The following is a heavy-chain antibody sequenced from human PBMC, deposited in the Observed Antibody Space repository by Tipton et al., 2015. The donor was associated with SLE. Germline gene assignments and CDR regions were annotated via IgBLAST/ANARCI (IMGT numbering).Heavy chain of an antibody. CDR1: GGSFSGYY. D-gene: IGHD4-23*01. CDR2: INHSGST. J-gene: IGHJ5*02. Sequence: TLSLTCAVYGGSFSGYYWSWIRQPPGKGLEWIGEINHSGSTNYNPSLKSRVTISVDTSKNQFSLKLSSVTAADTAVYYCARRCLWVVTHYNWFDPWGQGTLVTVSS. V-gene: IGHV4-34*01. CDR3: ARRCLWVVTHYNWFDP.